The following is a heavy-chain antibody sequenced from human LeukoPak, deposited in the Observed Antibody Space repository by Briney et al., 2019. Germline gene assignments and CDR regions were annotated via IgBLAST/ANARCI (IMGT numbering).Heavy chain of an antibody. J-gene: IGHJ6*03. D-gene: IGHD6-6*01. Sequence: PGGSLRLSCAASGFTFSSYAMSWVRQAPGKGLEWVSAISGSGGSTYYAQKFQGRVTMTRDMSTSTVYMELSSLRSEDTAVYYCARAGARPAYYYYMDVWGKGTTVTVSS. CDR2: ISGSGGST. CDR3: ARAGARPAYYYYMDV. CDR1: GFTFSSYA. V-gene: IGHV3-23*01.